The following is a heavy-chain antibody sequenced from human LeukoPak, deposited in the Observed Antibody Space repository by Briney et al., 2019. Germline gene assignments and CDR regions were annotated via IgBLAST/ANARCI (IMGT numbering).Heavy chain of an antibody. V-gene: IGHV3-74*01. CDR2: INSDGSST. D-gene: IGHD3-10*01. CDR3: ARDYYGPGRGREYYYYGMAV. CDR1: GFTFSSYW. Sequence: GGSLRLSCAASGFTFSSYWMHWVRQAPGKGLVWVSRINSDGSSTSYADSVKGRFTTSRDNAKNTLYLQMNSLRAEDTAVYYCARDYYGPGRGREYYYYGMAVWGQGTTVTVSS. J-gene: IGHJ6*02.